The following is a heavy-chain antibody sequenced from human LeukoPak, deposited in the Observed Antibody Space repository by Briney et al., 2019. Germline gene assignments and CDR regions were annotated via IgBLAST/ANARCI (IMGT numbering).Heavy chain of an antibody. J-gene: IGHJ3*02. CDR3: ARRNIVVDDAFDI. D-gene: IGHD2-15*01. V-gene: IGHV4-34*01. CDR1: GGSFSGYY. CDR2: INHSGST. Sequence: SETLSLTCAVYGGSFSGYYWSWIRQPPGKGLEWIGEINHSGSTNYNPSLKSRVTISVDTSKNQFSLKLSSVTAADTAVYYCARRNIVVDDAFDIWGQGTMVTVSS.